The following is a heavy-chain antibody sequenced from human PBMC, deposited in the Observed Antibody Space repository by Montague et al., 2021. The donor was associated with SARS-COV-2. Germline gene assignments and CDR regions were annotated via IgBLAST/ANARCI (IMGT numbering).Heavy chain of an antibody. J-gene: IGHJ6*02. CDR2: ISSSGSTI. V-gene: IGHV3-48*03. D-gene: IGHD3-22*01. CDR3: ARDGGSRCDSGGYCPYYYYGMDV. Sequence: SLRLSCAASGFTFSSYEMNWVRQAPGKGLEWVSYISSSGSTIYYADSVKGRFTISRDNAKNSLYLQMNSLRAEDTAVYYCARDGGSRCDSGGYCPYYYYGMDVWGQGTTVTVSS. CDR1: GFTFSSYE.